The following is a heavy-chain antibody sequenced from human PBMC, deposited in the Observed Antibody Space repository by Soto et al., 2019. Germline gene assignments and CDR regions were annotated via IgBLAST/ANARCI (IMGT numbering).Heavy chain of an antibody. Sequence: PLGYLRLSCAASGFTFSSYAMSWVRQAPGKGLEWVSDISGSGGSTYYADSVKGRFTISRDNSKSTLYLQMNSLRAEDTAVYYCDFTGAATPNYYYYYGMDVWGQGTTVTVSS. J-gene: IGHJ6*02. CDR3: DFTGAATPNYYYYYGMDV. D-gene: IGHD2-15*01. V-gene: IGHV3-23*01. CDR1: GFTFSSYA. CDR2: ISGSGGST.